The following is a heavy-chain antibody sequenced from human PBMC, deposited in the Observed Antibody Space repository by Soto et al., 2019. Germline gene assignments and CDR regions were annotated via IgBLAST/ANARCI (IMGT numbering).Heavy chain of an antibody. CDR3: ARESEDLTSNFDY. Sequence: GGSLRLSCAASGFTFTRYSMNWVRQAPGKGLEWVSSISSTTNYIYYGDSMKGRFTISRDKAKNSLYLEMNSLRAEDTAVYYCARESEDLTSNFDYWGQGTLVTVSS. CDR1: GFTFTRYS. J-gene: IGHJ4*02. V-gene: IGHV3-21*06. CDR2: ISSTTNYI.